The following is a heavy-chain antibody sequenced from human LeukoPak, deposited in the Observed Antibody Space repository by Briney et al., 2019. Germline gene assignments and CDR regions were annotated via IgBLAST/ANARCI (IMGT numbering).Heavy chain of an antibody. CDR1: GGSISSDY. V-gene: IGHV4-59*12. CDR2: IYYSGST. Sequence: PSETLSLTCTVSGGSISSDYWSWIRQPPGKGLEWIGYIYYSGSTNYNPSLKSRVTISVDTSKNQFSLKLSSVTAADTAVYYCARGKSSGWFDYWGQGTLVTVSS. CDR3: ARGKSSGWFDY. J-gene: IGHJ4*02. D-gene: IGHD6-19*01.